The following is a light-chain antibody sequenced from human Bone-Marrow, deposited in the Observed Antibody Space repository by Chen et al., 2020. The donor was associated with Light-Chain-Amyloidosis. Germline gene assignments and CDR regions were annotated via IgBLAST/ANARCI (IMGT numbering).Light chain of an antibody. J-gene: IGKJ1*01. CDR3: QQYGSSPRT. CDR1: QSVSSSY. CDR2: GAS. V-gene: IGKV3-20*01. Sequence: ELVLTQSPGTLSLSPGERATLSCRASQSVSSSYLAWYQQKPGQAPRLLIYGASSRATGIPDRVSGSGSGTDFTLTISRLEPEDFGVYYCQQYGSSPRTFGQGTKVEIK.